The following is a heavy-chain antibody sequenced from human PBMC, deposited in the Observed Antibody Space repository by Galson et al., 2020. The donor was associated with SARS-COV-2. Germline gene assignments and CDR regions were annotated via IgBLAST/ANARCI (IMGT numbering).Heavy chain of an antibody. Sequence: GGSLRLSCAASGFTFSSYSMNWVRHAPGKGLEWVSNINPDGSEKYYVDSVKGRFTISRDNAKNSLYLQMNSLRAEDTAVYYCARDAPWWIQLAFDYWGQGTLVTVSS. V-gene: IGHV3-7*01. CDR1: GFTFSSYS. CDR3: ARDAPWWIQLAFDY. CDR2: INPDGSEK. J-gene: IGHJ4*02. D-gene: IGHD5-18*01.